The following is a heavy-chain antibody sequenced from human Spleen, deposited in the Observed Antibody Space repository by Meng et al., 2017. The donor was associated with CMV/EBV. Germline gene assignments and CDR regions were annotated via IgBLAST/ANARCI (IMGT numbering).Heavy chain of an antibody. V-gene: IGHV3-11*01. Sequence: GGSLRLSCVASGFTFSDYYMSWIRQAPGKGLEWISYISTSGSTKYYADSVKGRFTISRDNAKNSLYLQMNSLRDEETAMYYCTTHIPTWGAIAIDYWGQGTLVTVSS. CDR3: TTHIPTWGAIAIDY. J-gene: IGHJ4*02. CDR2: ISTSGSTK. D-gene: IGHD3-10*01. CDR1: GFTFSDYY.